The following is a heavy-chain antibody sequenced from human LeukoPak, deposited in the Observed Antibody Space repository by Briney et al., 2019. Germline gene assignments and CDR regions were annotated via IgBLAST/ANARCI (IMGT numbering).Heavy chain of an antibody. J-gene: IGHJ5*02. D-gene: IGHD3-10*01. CDR1: GFTFSSYG. CDR3: ARGSDPSGSSSNWFDP. Sequence: GGSLRLSCAAYGFTFSSYGMHWVRQAPGKGLEWVAVIWYDGSNKYYADSVKGGFTISRDNSKNTLYLQMNSLRAEDTAVYYCARGSDPSGSSSNWFDPWGQGTLVTVSS. CDR2: IWYDGSNK. V-gene: IGHV3-33*01.